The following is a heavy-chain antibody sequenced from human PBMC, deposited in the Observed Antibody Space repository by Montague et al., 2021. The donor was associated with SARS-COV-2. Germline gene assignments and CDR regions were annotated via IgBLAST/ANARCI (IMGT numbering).Heavy chain of an antibody. J-gene: IGHJ3*02. CDR3: ASPTYYYDSSGSDAFDI. CDR2: ISYSGST. Sequence: SETLSLTCTVSGGSINSYYWSWIRQPPGRGLQWIGYISYSGSTNYNPSLKSRVTISVDTSKNHFTLRLSSVTAADTAVYYCASPTYYYDSSGSDAFDIWGQGTMVTVSS. CDR1: GGSINSYY. D-gene: IGHD3-22*01. V-gene: IGHV4-59*01.